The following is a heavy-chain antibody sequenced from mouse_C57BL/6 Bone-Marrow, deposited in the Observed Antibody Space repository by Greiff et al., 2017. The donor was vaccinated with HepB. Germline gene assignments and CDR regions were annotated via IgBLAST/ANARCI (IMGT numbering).Heavy chain of an antibody. D-gene: IGHD2-1*01. J-gene: IGHJ1*03. CDR3: ARSNGNYGYWYFDV. CDR1: GYSFTGYF. V-gene: IGHV1-20*01. CDR2: INPYNGDT. Sequence: EVKLVESGPELVKPGDSVKISCKASGYSFTGYFMNWVMQSHGKSLEWIGRINPYNGDTFYNQKFKGKATLTVDKSSSTAHMELRSLTSEDSAVYYCARSNGNYGYWYFDVWGTGTTVTVSS.